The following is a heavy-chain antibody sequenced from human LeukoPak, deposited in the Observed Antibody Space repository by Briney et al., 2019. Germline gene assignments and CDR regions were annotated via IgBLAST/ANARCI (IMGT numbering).Heavy chain of an antibody. Sequence: GGSLRLSCAASGFTFSSYGMHWVRQAPGKGLEWVAFIRYDGSNKYYADSVKGRFTISRDNAKNSLYLQMNSLRAEDTAVYYCARAKPTYYYGSGSYYFESWGQGTLVTVSS. J-gene: IGHJ4*02. CDR3: ARAKPTYYYGSGSYYFES. D-gene: IGHD3-10*01. V-gene: IGHV3-30*02. CDR1: GFTFSSYG. CDR2: IRYDGSNK.